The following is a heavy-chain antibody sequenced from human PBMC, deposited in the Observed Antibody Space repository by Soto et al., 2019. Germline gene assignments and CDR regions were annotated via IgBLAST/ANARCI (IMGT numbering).Heavy chain of an antibody. CDR2: INHSGST. CDR1: GGSFSGYY. Sequence: QVQLQQWGAGLLKPSETLSLTCAVSGGSFSGYYWSWIRQSPGKGLEWIGEINHSGSTNYNPSLKSRVTVSVDTSKNQFSLTLTSVTAADTAVYSCARGNQSYSNSPRYDPWGQGSLVTVSS. CDR3: ARGNQSYSNSPRYDP. J-gene: IGHJ5*02. V-gene: IGHV4-34*02. D-gene: IGHD6-6*01.